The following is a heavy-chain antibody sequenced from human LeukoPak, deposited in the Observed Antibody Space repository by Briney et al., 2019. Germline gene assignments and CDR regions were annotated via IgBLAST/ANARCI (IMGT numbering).Heavy chain of an antibody. V-gene: IGHV3-30*18. CDR1: GFTFSNYG. D-gene: IGHD3/OR15-3a*01. CDR2: ISFDGSNK. Sequence: GGSLRLSCAASGFTFSNYGMHWVRQAPGKGLEWVAVISFDGSNKYYADSVKGRFTIFRDNSKNTLYLQMNSLRAEDTALYYCANSWTVYFRGVNYWGQGTLVTVCS. CDR3: ANSWTVYFRGVNY. J-gene: IGHJ4*02.